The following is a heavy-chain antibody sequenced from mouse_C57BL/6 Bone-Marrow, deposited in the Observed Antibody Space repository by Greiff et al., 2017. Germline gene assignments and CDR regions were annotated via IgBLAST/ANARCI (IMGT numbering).Heavy chain of an antibody. V-gene: IGHV5-16*01. CDR1: GFTFSDYY. D-gene: IGHD2-4*01. Sequence: EVKLMESEGGLVQPGSSMKLSCTASGFTFSDYYMAWVRQVPEKGLEWVANINSDGSSTYYLDSLKSRFIISRDNATNILYLQMSSLKSEDTATYYCARSTMINYFDYWGQGTTLTVSS. J-gene: IGHJ2*01. CDR2: INSDGSST. CDR3: ARSTMINYFDY.